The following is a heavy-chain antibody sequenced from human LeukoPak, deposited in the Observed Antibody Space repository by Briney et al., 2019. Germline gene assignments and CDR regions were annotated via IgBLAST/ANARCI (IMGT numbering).Heavy chain of an antibody. V-gene: IGHV4-61*01. D-gene: IGHD3-10*01. CDR1: GASVSSGSYY. CDR2: IYHSGST. Sequence: SETLSLTCSVSGASVSSGSYYWSWIRQPPGKGLEWIGYIYHSGSTNYNPPLKSRVTISLDTSKNQFSLRLSSVTAADAAVYYCASRHGDSESSNCWGQGALVTVSS. J-gene: IGHJ4*02. CDR3: ASRHGDSESSNC.